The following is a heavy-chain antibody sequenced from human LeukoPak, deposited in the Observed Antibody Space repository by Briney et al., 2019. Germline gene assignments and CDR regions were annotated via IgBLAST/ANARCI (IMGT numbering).Heavy chain of an antibody. D-gene: IGHD4-17*01. J-gene: IGHJ6*02. CDR3: ARDRYDYGDYRGRFYYGMDV. CDR2: IYSGGST. Sequence: PGGSLRLSCAASGFTVSSNYMSWVRQAPGKGLEWVSVIYSGGSTYYADSVEGRFTISRDNSKNTLYLQMNSLRAEDTAVYYCARDRYDYGDYRGRFYYGMDVWGQGTTVTVSS. CDR1: GFTVSSNY. V-gene: IGHV3-53*01.